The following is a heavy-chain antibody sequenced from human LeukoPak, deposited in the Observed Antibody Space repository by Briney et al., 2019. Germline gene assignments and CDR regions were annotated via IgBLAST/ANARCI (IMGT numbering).Heavy chain of an antibody. J-gene: IGHJ4*02. CDR2: INHSGST. CDR3: AILYGDYEYYFDY. CDR1: GESFSGYY. Sequence: SETLSLTCAVYGESFSGYYWSWIRQPPGKGLEWVGEINHSGSTNYNPSLKSRVTISVDTSKNLFSLKLSSVTAADTAVYYCAILYGDYEYYFDYWGQGTLVTVSS. D-gene: IGHD4-17*01. V-gene: IGHV4-34*01.